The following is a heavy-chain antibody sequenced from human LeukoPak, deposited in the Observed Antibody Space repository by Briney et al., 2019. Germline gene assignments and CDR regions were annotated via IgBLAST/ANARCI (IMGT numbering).Heavy chain of an antibody. V-gene: IGHV1-3*01. CDR1: GYTFTSYD. CDR3: ARDEFGYSSSWYSY. D-gene: IGHD6-13*01. CDR2: INAGNHNT. Sequence: GASVKVSCKASGYTFTSYDINWVRQATGQRLEWMGWINAGNHNTKYSQKFQGRVTITRDTSASTAYMELSSLRSEDTAVYYCARDEFGYSSSWYSYWGQGTLVTVSS. J-gene: IGHJ4*02.